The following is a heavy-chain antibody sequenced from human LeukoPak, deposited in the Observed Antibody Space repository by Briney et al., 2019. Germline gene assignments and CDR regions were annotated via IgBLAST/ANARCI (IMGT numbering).Heavy chain of an antibody. D-gene: IGHD6-13*01. CDR3: AKHQISSSWYAY. V-gene: IGHV3-23*01. Sequence: GGSLRLSCAASGFTFSSYAMSWVRQAPGKGLEWASAISATGGSTNYADSVKGRFTISRDNSENTLFLQMHSLRAEDSAVYYCAKHQISSSWYAYWGQGLLVTVSS. J-gene: IGHJ4*02. CDR2: ISATGGST. CDR1: GFTFSSYA.